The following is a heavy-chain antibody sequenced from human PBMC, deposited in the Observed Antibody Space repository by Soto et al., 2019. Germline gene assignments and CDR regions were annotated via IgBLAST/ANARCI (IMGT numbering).Heavy chain of an antibody. J-gene: IGHJ3*02. V-gene: IGHV3-23*01. CDR3: TKDRSPYNWNAAAAFDI. CDR2: ISGSGGST. Sequence: GGSLRLSCAASGFTFSSYAMSWVRQAPGKGLEWVSAISGSGGSTYYADSVKGRFTISRDNSKNTLYLQMNSLRAEDTAVYYCTKDRSPYNWNAAAAFDIWGQGTMVTVSS. D-gene: IGHD1-1*01. CDR1: GFTFSSYA.